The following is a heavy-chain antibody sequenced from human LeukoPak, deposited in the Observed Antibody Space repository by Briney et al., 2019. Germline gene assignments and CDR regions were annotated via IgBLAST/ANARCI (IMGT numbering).Heavy chain of an antibody. Sequence: ASVKVSCKASGYTFTSYGISWVRQAPGQGLEWRGWISAYNGNTNYAQKLQGRVTMTADTSTSTAYMELRSLRSDDTAVYYCAREESSGWYYYYYYYGMDVWGQGTTVTVSS. CDR2: ISAYNGNT. CDR3: AREESSGWYYYYYYYGMDV. D-gene: IGHD6-19*01. CDR1: GYTFTSYG. J-gene: IGHJ6*02. V-gene: IGHV1-18*01.